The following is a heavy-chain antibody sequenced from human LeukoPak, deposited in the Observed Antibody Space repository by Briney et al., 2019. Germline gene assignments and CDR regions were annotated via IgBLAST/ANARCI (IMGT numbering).Heavy chain of an antibody. Sequence: GASVKVSCXASGYTFTSYDINWVRQATGQGLEWMGWMNPNSGNTGYAQKFQGRVTMTRNASISTAYMELSSLRSEDTAVYYCARGGAYCGGDCYPYSDYWGQGTLVTVSS. CDR1: GYTFTSYD. D-gene: IGHD2-21*02. V-gene: IGHV1-8*01. CDR2: MNPNSGNT. J-gene: IGHJ4*02. CDR3: ARGGAYCGGDCYPYSDY.